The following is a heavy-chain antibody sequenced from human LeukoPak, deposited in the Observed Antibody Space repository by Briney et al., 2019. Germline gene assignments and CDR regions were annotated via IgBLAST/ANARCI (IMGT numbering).Heavy chain of an antibody. CDR2: ISGSGGST. D-gene: IGHD4/OR15-4a*01. CDR1: GFTFSSDA. Sequence: GGSLRLSCAASGFTFSSDAMSWVRQAPGKGLEWVSAISGSGGSTYYADSVKGRFTISRDNSKNTLYLQMNSLRAEDTAVYYCARRAGAYSHPYDYWGQGTLVTVSS. CDR3: ARRAGAYSHPYDY. V-gene: IGHV3-23*01. J-gene: IGHJ4*02.